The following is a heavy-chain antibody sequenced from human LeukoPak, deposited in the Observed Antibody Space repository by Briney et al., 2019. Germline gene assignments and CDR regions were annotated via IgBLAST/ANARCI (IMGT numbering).Heavy chain of an antibody. Sequence: PGGSLRLSCAASGFTFSDYYMSWIRQAPGKGLEWVSYISSSGSTIYYADSVKGRLTISRDNAKNSLYLQMNSLRAEDTAVYYCARDRYYDSSGYLGSDYWGQGTLVTVSS. CDR3: ARDRYYDSSGYLGSDY. V-gene: IGHV3-11*01. CDR2: ISSSGSTI. D-gene: IGHD3-22*01. CDR1: GFTFSDYY. J-gene: IGHJ4*02.